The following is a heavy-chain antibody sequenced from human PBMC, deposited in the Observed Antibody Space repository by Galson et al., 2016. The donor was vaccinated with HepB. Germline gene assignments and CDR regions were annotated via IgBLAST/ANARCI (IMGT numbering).Heavy chain of an antibody. V-gene: IGHV5-51*01. J-gene: IGHJ5*02. CDR2: FYPGDSET. CDR3: ARLVSSRSPYGS. CDR1: GYVFSSYW. Sequence: QSGAEVKKPGESLKISCKGEGYVFSSYWIAWVRQTPDKGLEWMGLFYPGDSETRYSPSFQGQVTFSADKSINTAYVQWSSLKASDTAIYYCARLVSSRSPYGSWGQGTLVTVSS. D-gene: IGHD3-10*01.